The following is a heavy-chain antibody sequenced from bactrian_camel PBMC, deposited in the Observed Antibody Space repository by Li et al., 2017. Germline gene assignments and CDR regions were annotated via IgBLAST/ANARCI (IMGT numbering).Heavy chain of an antibody. J-gene: IGHJ6*01. CDR1: GVVNV. CDR2: LYIGGSRT. CDR3: ATWWSVGF. D-gene: IGHD7*01. V-gene: IGHV3S54*01. Sequence: HVQLVESGGGSVQTGTSLRLSCAASGVVNVIGWFRQAPGKEREGVAALYIGGSRTYVSDSVKGRFTISRDNAKNTLYLQLNSLKTEDTAMYYCATWWSVGFWGQGTQVTVS.